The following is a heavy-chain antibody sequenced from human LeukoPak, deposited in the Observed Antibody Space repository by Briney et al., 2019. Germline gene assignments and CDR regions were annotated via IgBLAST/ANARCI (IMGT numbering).Heavy chain of an antibody. Sequence: SETLSLTCAVYTGSFSGYYWTWIRQPPGKGLEWIGEIKHSGSTNCNPSLKSRITLSVDTSKNQFSLKVGSVTAADTAIYYCARNRADGSGTYYERNPLNFDSWGQGTLVTVSS. CDR3: ARNRADGSGTYYERNPLNFDS. CDR2: IKHSGST. V-gene: IGHV4-34*01. CDR1: TGSFSGYY. D-gene: IGHD3-10*01. J-gene: IGHJ4*01.